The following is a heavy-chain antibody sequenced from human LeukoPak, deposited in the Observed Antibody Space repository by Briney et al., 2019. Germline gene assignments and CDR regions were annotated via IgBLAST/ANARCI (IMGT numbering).Heavy chain of an antibody. D-gene: IGHD6-13*01. CDR1: GFTFSSYS. J-gene: IGHJ4*02. CDR2: ISSSSSYI. Sequence: PGGSLRLSCAASGFTFSSYSMNWVRQAPGKGLEWVSSISSSSSYIYYADSVKGRFTISRDNAKNSLYLQMNSLRAEDTAVYYCARGLGTLYPGIAAAVDYWGQGTLVTVSS. CDR3: ARGLGTLYPGIAAAVDY. V-gene: IGHV3-21*01.